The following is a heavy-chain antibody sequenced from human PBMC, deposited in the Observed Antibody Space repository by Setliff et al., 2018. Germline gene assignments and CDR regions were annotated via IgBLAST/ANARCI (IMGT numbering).Heavy chain of an antibody. CDR3: ARGCSGGSCPGALDF. CDR2: ISGSGSTT. Sequence: PGGSLRLSCAASVFSFSTYEMNWVRQAPGKGLEWVSYISGSGSTTYYADSVKGRFTISRDNAKNSLFLEMDSLRGGDTAVYYCARGCSGGSCPGALDFWGQGTMATVSS. CDR1: VFSFSTYE. V-gene: IGHV3-48*03. J-gene: IGHJ3*01. D-gene: IGHD2-15*01.